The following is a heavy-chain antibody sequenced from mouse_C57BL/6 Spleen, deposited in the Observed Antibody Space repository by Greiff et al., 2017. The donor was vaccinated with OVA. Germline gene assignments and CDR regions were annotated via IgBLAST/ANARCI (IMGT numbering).Heavy chain of an antibody. D-gene: IGHD1-1*01. V-gene: IGHV10-1*01. J-gene: IGHJ4*01. Sequence: EVKLVESGGGLVQPKGSLKLSCAASGFSFNTYAMNWVRQAPGKGLEWVARIRSKSNNYATYYADSVKDRFTISRDDSESMLYLQMNNLKTEDTAMYYCVRHWDYYGSFYAMDYWGQGTSVTVSS. CDR1: GFSFNTYA. CDR3: VRHWDYYGSFYAMDY. CDR2: IRSKSNNYAT.